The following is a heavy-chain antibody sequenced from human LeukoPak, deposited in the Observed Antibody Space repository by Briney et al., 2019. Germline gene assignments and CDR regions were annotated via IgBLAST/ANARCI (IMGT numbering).Heavy chain of an antibody. CDR3: ARVSREYYYYYYMDV. Sequence: GASVKVSCKASGGTFSSYAISWVRQAPGQGLEWMGGIIPIFGTANYAQKFQGRVTITTDESTSTAYMELSSLRSEDTAVYYCARVSREYYYYYYMDVWGKGTTVTVSS. CDR1: GGTFSSYA. J-gene: IGHJ6*03. CDR2: IIPIFGTA. V-gene: IGHV1-69*05.